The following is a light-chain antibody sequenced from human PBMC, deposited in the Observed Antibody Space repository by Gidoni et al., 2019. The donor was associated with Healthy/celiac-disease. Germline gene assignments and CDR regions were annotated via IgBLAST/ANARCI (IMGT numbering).Light chain of an antibody. CDR3: SSYAGSTNLI. J-gene: IGLJ2*01. CDR2: EVS. Sequence: QSAMTQPPSASGSPGQSVTISCTGTSSDVGGYHYVSWYQQHPGKAPKLMIYEVSKRPSGVPDRFSGSKSGTTASLTVSGLQAEDEAAYYCSSYAGSTNLIFGGGTQLTVL. CDR1: SSDVGGYHY. V-gene: IGLV2-8*01.